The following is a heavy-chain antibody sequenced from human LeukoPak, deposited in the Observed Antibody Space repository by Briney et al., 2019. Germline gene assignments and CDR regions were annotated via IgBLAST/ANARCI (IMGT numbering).Heavy chain of an antibody. CDR2: IYYSGST. V-gene: IGHV4-59*11. CDR3: ARAGGSSWYGKLDP. Sequence: SETLSLTCTVSGGAISSHYWSWIRQPPGKGLEWIGYIYYSGSTNYNPSLKSRVTISVDTSKSQFSLKLYSVTAADTAVYYCARAGGSSWYGKLDPWGQGTLVTVSS. CDR1: GGAISSHY. D-gene: IGHD6-13*01. J-gene: IGHJ5*02.